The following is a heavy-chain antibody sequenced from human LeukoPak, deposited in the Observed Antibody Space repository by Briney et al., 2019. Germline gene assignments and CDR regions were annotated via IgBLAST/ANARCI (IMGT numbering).Heavy chain of an antibody. D-gene: IGHD3-22*01. CDR3: ARDLPPYYDSSGYTLGHDAFDI. CDR1: GGSISSYY. CDR2: ISYSGSA. V-gene: IGHV4-59*12. Sequence: SETLSLTCTVSGGSISSYYWNWIRQPPGKRLEWIGYISYSGSANYNPSLKSRVTISVDTSKNQFSLKLSSVTAADTAVYYCARDLPPYYDSSGYTLGHDAFDIWGQGTMVTVSS. J-gene: IGHJ3*02.